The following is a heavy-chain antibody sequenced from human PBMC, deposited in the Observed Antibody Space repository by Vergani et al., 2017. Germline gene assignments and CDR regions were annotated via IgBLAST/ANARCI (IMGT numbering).Heavy chain of an antibody. J-gene: IGHJ1*01. V-gene: IGHV1-46*01. D-gene: IGHD3-3*01. CDR3: ARDGGDFWSGYYPLH. CDR1: GYTFTSYY. Sequence: QVQLVQSGAEVKKPGASVKVSCKASGYTFTSYYMHWVRPAPGQGLEWMGIINPSGGSTSYAQKFQGRVTMTRDTSTSTVYMELSSLRSEDTAVYYCARDGGDFWSGYYPLHWGQGTLVTVSS. CDR2: INPSGGST.